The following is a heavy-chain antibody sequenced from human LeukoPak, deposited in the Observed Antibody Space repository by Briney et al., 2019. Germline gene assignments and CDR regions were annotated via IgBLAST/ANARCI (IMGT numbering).Heavy chain of an antibody. CDR1: GFTFSNYW. CDR3: AREGTYSGYDLTDS. CDR2: MKREGRET. V-gene: IGHV3-7*04. Sequence: GGSLRLSCVASGFTFSNYWMSWVRQAPGKGLEWVANMKREGRETYYVDSVKGRFTISRDNAKNSLYLQMNSLRAEDTAVYYCAREGTYSGYDLTDSWGQGTLVTVSS. D-gene: IGHD5-12*01. J-gene: IGHJ4*02.